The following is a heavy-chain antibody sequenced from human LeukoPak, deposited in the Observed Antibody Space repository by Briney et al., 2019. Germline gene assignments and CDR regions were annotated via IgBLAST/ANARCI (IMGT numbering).Heavy chain of an antibody. V-gene: IGHV1-18*01. CDR3: ARAYLNDYSNYFDY. D-gene: IGHD4-11*01. J-gene: IGHJ4*02. CDR1: GYTFTNYG. CDR2: ISAYNGNT. Sequence: ASVKVFCKASGYTFTNYGISWVRQAPGQGLEWMGWISAYNGNTNYAQKLQGRVTMTTDTSTSTAYMELRSLRSDDTAVYYCARAYLNDYSNYFDYWGQGTLVTVSS.